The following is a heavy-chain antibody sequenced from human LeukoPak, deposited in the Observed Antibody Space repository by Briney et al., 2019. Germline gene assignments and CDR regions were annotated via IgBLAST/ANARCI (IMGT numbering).Heavy chain of an antibody. CDR2: IYYSGST. Sequence: SETLSLTCTVSGGSVSSGSYYWSWIRQPPGKGLEWIGYIYYSGSTNYNPSLKSRVTISVDTSKNQFSLKLSSVTAADTAVYYCARLGGAADSSSWYRRVNRVGNWFDPWGQGTLVTVSS. CDR3: ARLGGAADSSSWYRRVNRVGNWFDP. CDR1: GGSVSSGSYY. V-gene: IGHV4-61*01. D-gene: IGHD6-13*01. J-gene: IGHJ5*02.